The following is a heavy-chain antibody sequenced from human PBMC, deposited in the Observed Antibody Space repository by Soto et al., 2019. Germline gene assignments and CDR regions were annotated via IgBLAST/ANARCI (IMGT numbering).Heavy chain of an antibody. D-gene: IGHD4-4*01. V-gene: IGHV3-23*01. CDR2: ISGSGGST. J-gene: IGHJ5*02. Sequence: PGGSLRLSCAASGFTFSSYAMSWVRQAPGKGLEWVSAISGSGGSTYYADSVEGRFTISRDNSKNTLYLQMNSLRAEDTAVYYCAKDQYSNYRVNWFDPWGQGTLVTVSS. CDR1: GFTFSSYA. CDR3: AKDQYSNYRVNWFDP.